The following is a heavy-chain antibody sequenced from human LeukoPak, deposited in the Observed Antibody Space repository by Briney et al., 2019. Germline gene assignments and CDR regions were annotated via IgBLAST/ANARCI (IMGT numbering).Heavy chain of an antibody. V-gene: IGHV3-33*01. J-gene: IGHJ4*02. CDR1: GFTFSSYG. CDR3: AREERGYYFDY. CDR2: IWYDGSNK. Sequence: PGGPLRLSCSASGFTFSSYGMHWVRQAPGKGLVWVAVIWYDGSNKYYADSVKGRFTISRDNSKNTLYLQMNSLRAEDTAVYYCAREERGYYFDYWGQGTLVTVSS.